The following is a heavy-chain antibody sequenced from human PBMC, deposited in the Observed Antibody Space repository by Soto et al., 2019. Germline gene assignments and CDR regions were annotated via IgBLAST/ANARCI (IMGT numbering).Heavy chain of an antibody. J-gene: IGHJ4*02. CDR2: ISSGSSI. Sequence: GGSLRLSCAASGFTFSSYSMNWVRQAPGKGLEWVSYISSGSSIYHADSVKGRFTISRDNAKNSLYLQMNSLRDEDTAVYYCARDLGYGLFDYWGQGTRVTVAS. CDR1: GFTFSSYS. D-gene: IGHD5-18*01. V-gene: IGHV3-48*02. CDR3: ARDLGYGLFDY.